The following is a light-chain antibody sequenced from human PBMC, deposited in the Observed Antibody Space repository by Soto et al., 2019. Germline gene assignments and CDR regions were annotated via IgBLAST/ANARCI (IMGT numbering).Light chain of an antibody. CDR3: SSYRSSITPVV. CDR1: SSDVGGYNY. CDR2: DVS. V-gene: IGLV2-14*03. Sequence: QSALTQPASVSGSPGQSITISCTETSSDVGGYNYVSWYQQHPGKAPKLMIYDVSNRPSGVSNRFSGSKSGNTASLTISGLQAEDEADYHCSSYRSSITPVVFGGGTKVTVL. J-gene: IGLJ2*01.